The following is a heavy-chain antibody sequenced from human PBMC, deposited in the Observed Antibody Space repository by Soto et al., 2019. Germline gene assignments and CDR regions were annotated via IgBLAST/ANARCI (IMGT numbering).Heavy chain of an antibody. V-gene: IGHV2-5*02. CDR2: IYWDDDK. CDR1: GFSLTTSEVG. Sequence: SGPTLVNPTQTLTLTCTFSGFSLTTSEVGVGWIRQPPGKALEWLALIYWDDDKRYSPSLKSRLTITKDTSKNQVVLTMINVDPVDTATYYCEHSSGIDAFDIWGQGTMVTVSS. D-gene: IGHD6-19*01. CDR3: EHSSGIDAFDI. J-gene: IGHJ3*02.